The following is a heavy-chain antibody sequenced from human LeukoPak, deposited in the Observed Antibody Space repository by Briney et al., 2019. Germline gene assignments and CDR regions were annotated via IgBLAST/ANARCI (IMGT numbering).Heavy chain of an antibody. V-gene: IGHV3-30*02. D-gene: IGHD2-8*01. CDR2: IWYDGSNK. CDR3: ALRYCTNGVCSSNDAFDI. CDR1: GFTFSSYG. J-gene: IGHJ3*02. Sequence: PGGSLRLSCAASGFTFSSYGMHWVRQAPGKGLEWVAVIWYDGSNKYYADSVKGRFTISRDNSKNTLYLQMNSLRAEDTAVYYCALRYCTNGVCSSNDAFDIWGQGTMVTVSS.